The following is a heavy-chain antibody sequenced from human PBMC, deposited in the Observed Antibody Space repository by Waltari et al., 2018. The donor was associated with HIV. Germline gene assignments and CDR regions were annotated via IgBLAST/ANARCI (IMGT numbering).Heavy chain of an antibody. Sequence: QVQLQESGPGLVKPSETLSLTCAVSGYSISSGYYWGWIRQPPGKGLEWIGSIYHSGSTYYTPSLKSRVTISVDTSKNQFSRKLSSVTAADTAVYYCAREPDYGDYGANRYYYYYGMDVWGQGTTVTVSS. D-gene: IGHD4-17*01. V-gene: IGHV4-38-2*02. CDR2: IYHSGST. J-gene: IGHJ6*02. CDR3: AREPDYGDYGANRYYYYYGMDV. CDR1: GYSISSGYY.